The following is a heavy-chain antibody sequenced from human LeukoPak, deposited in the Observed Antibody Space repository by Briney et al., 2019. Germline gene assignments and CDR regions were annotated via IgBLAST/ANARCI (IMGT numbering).Heavy chain of an antibody. Sequence: GGSLRLSCAASGFTFDDYAMHWVRQAPGQGLEWVSLISGDGGSTYYADSVKGRFTISRDNSKNSLYLQMNSLRTEDTALYYCAKEAPYYDFWSGYYYYYYGMDVWGQGTTVTVSS. CDR3: AKEAPYYDFWSGYYYYYYGMDV. V-gene: IGHV3-43*02. CDR2: ISGDGGST. D-gene: IGHD3-3*01. CDR1: GFTFDDYA. J-gene: IGHJ6*02.